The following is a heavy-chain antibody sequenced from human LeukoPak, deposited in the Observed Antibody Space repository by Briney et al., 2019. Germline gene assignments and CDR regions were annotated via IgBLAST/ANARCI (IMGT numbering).Heavy chain of an antibody. Sequence: PGGSLRLSCAASGFTFSSYAMSWVRQAPGKGLEWGSAISGSGGSTYYADSVKGRFTISRDNSKNTLYLQMNSLRAEDTAVYYCAKDRYCSSTSCYEDYWGQGTLVTVSS. CDR2: ISGSGGST. J-gene: IGHJ4*02. CDR1: GFTFSSYA. V-gene: IGHV3-23*01. CDR3: AKDRYCSSTSCYEDY. D-gene: IGHD2-2*01.